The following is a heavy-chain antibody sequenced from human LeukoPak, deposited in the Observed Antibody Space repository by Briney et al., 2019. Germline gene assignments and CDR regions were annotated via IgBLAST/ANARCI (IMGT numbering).Heavy chain of an antibody. D-gene: IGHD5-12*01. CDR2: ISGSGGST. CDR1: GFTFSSYA. Sequence: PGGSLRLSCAASGFTFSSYAMSWVRQAPGKGLEWVSAISGSGGSTYYADSVKGRFTISRDNSKNTLYLQMNSLRAEDTAVYYCAKAGWGVATINGGGIIDYWGQGTLVTVSS. J-gene: IGHJ4*02. V-gene: IGHV3-23*01. CDR3: AKAGWGVATINGGGIIDY.